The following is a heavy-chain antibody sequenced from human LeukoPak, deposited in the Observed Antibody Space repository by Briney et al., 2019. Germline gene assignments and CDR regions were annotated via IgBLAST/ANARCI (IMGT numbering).Heavy chain of an antibody. CDR2: ISGSGGGT. J-gene: IGHJ4*02. CDR1: GFTFSSYA. V-gene: IGHV3-23*01. D-gene: IGHD5-18*01. Sequence: GGSLRLSCAASGFTFSSYAMSWVRQAPGKGLEWVSAISGSGGGTYYADSVKGRFTISRDNSKNTLYLQMNSLRAEDTAVYYCAKVGYSYGYYFDYWGQGTLVTVSS. CDR3: AKVGYSYGYYFDY.